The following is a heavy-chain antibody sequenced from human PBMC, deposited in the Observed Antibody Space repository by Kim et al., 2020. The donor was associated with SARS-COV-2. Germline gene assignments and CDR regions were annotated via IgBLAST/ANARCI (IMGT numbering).Heavy chain of an antibody. Sequence: DGGSRYYADAMKGRFTTSRDNANNMVYLQMNSLRVDDTAIYYCTSIFEYWGQGALVTVSS. J-gene: IGHJ4*02. CDR2: DGGSR. D-gene: IGHD3-3*02. CDR3: TSIFEY. V-gene: IGHV3-74*01.